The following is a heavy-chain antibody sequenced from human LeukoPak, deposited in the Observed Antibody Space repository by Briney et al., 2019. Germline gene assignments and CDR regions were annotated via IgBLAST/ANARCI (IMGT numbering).Heavy chain of an antibody. J-gene: IGHJ4*02. CDR3: ARAQYCSSTSCYVPYAVDY. CDR2: IIPILGIA. V-gene: IGHV1-69*04. D-gene: IGHD2-2*01. Sequence: SVKVSCKASGGTFSSYAISWVRQAPGQGLEWMGRIIPILGIANYAQKFQGRVTITADKSTSTAYMELSSLRSDDTAVYYCARAQYCSSTSCYVPYAVDYWGQGTLVTVSS. CDR1: GGTFSSYA.